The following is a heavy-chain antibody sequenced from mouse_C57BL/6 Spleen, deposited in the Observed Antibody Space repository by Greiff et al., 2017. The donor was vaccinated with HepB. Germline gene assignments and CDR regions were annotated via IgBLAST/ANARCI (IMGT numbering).Heavy chain of an antibody. Sequence: EVQRVESGGGLVQPGGSMKLSCVASGLTFSNYWMNWVRQSPEKGLEWVAQIRLKSDNYATHYAESVKGRFTISRDDSKSSVYLQMNNLRAEDTGIYYCTAGGTVVASDWYFDVWGTGTTVTVSS. CDR2: IRLKSDNYAT. D-gene: IGHD1-1*01. J-gene: IGHJ1*03. CDR3: TAGGTVVASDWYFDV. V-gene: IGHV6-3*01. CDR1: GLTFSNYW.